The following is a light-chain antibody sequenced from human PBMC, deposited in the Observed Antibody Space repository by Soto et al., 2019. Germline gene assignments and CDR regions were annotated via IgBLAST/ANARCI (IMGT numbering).Light chain of an antibody. J-gene: IGKJ5*01. CDR2: GAS. V-gene: IGKV3D-20*02. CDR3: HQRSNWPLT. CDR1: KSVSSRY. Sequence: IVLGQSPGTMSWPXGKRATLFCRASKSVSSRYLAWSQQQLPRAPSLXXYGASSRANGRPDRFSGSGSATAFTRTISSLEPEASAVYYGHQRSNWPLTFGPGTRLEIK.